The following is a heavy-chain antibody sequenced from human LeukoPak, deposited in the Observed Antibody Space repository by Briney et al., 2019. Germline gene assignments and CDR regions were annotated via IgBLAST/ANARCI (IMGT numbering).Heavy chain of an antibody. CDR3: ARRIQGMAPYYLDY. CDR2: INSDGGST. D-gene: IGHD5-24*01. Sequence: GGSLRLSCTASGFTLSSYWIHWVRQAPRKGLVWVSSINSDGGSTSYADSVKGRFTISRENAKNTLYLQMTSLKAEDTAVYYCARRIQGMAPYYLDYWGQGTLVTVSS. CDR1: GFTLSSYW. J-gene: IGHJ4*02. V-gene: IGHV3-74*01.